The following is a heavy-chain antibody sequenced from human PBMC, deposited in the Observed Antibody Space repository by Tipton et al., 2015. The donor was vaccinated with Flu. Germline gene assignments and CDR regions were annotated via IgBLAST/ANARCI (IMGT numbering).Heavy chain of an antibody. CDR1: GYTFTSYY. CDR2: INPSGGST. Sequence: QVQLVQSGAEVKKPGASVKVSCKASGYTFTSYYMHWVRQAPGQGLEWMGIINPSGGSTSYAQKLQGRVTMTRDTSTSTVYMELSSVTAADTAVYYCARAEYYYGSGSHQGYFDYWGQGTLVTVSS. D-gene: IGHD3-10*01. J-gene: IGHJ4*02. CDR3: ARAEYYYGSGSHQGYFDY. V-gene: IGHV1-46*04.